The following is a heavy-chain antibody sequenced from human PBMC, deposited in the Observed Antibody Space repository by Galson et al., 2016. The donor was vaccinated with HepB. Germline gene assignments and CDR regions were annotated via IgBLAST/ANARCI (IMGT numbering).Heavy chain of an antibody. D-gene: IGHD6-19*01. CDR1: GFRFTLYA. V-gene: IGHV3-64D*06. Sequence: SLRLSCATPGFRFTLYAMVWVRQAPGKGLEYISAISSNGGSTFYADSVKGRFTISRDNSKNTLYLQMSSLRTEDTAVYYCVKTLDTSGWYYFHYWGQGTLVTVSS. J-gene: IGHJ4*02. CDR3: VKTLDTSGWYYFHY. CDR2: ISSNGGST.